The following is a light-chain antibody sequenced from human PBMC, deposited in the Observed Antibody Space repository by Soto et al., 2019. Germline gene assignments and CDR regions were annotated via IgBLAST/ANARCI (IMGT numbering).Light chain of an antibody. CDR3: QQYNSYGT. J-gene: IGKJ1*01. V-gene: IGKV1-5*03. Sequence: DIQMTQSPSTLSASVGDRVTITCRVSQSISSWLAWYQQKPGKAPNLLIYKTSSLESGVPSRFSGSGSGTEFTLTISSLQPDDFATYYCQQYNSYGTFGQGTKVEIK. CDR1: QSISSW. CDR2: KTS.